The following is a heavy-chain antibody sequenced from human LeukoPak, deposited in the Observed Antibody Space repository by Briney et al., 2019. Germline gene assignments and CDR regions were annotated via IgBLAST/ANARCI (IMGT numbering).Heavy chain of an antibody. CDR3: ARGGPPYCSSTSCYHRY. CDR2: IDQDESDE. Sequence: GSLRLSCAASGFTLSDYWMSWVRQAPGKGLEWVANIDQDESDENYVDSVKGRFTISRDDAKNLLYLQMSSLRAEDTAVYYCARGGPPYCSSTSCYHRYWGQGTLVTVSS. CDR1: GFTLSDYW. D-gene: IGHD2-2*01. J-gene: IGHJ4*02. V-gene: IGHV3-7*01.